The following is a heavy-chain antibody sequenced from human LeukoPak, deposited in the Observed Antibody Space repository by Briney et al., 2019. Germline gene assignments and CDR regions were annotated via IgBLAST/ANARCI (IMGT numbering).Heavy chain of an antibody. V-gene: IGHV4-39*01. CDR3: ARQAIGFGEFHFDY. CDR1: GGSISSSSYY. CDR2: IYYSGST. D-gene: IGHD3-10*01. J-gene: IGHJ4*02. Sequence: SETLSLTCTVSGGSISSSSYYWGWIRQPPVKGLEWIGSIYYSGSTYYNPSLKSRVTISVDTSKNQFSLKLSSVTAADTAVYYCARQAIGFGEFHFDYWGQGTLVTVSS.